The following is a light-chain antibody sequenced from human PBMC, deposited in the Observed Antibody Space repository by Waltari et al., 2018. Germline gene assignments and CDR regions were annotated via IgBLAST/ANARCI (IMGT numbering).Light chain of an antibody. CDR2: DTS. CDR1: QSVTNY. J-gene: IGKJ4*01. CDR3: QQRRDWPLT. V-gene: IGKV3-11*01. Sequence: DIVLTQSPAILSLSPGERASLSCRASQSVTNYLAWYQQKPGQAPRLLIYDTSNGATGIPASFSGSGFGTDFTLTISSLEPEDFAVYYCQQRRDWPLTFGGGTKVEIK.